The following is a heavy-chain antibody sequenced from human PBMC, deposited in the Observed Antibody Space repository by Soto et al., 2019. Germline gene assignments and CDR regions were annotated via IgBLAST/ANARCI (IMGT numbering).Heavy chain of an antibody. CDR3: ARSHDSSARGALDI. CDR2: IYPGDSDT. J-gene: IGHJ3*02. V-gene: IGHV5-51*01. CDR1: GYSFTSYW. Sequence: GESLKISCKVSGYSFTSYWIGLVRQMPGKGLEWMGIIYPGDSDTRYSPSFQGQVTISADKSISTAYLQWSSLKASDTAMYYSARSHDSSARGALDIWGQGTMVTVSS. D-gene: IGHD3-22*01.